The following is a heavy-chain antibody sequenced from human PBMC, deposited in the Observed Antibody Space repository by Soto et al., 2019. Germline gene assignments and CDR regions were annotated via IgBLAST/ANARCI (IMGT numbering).Heavy chain of an antibody. J-gene: IGHJ6*03. V-gene: IGHV4-4*02. CDR1: SGSISSSNW. Sequence: PSETLSLTCAVSSGSISSSNWWSWVRQPPGKGLEWIGEIYHSGSTNYNPSLKSRVTISVDKSKNQFSLKLSSVTAADTAVYYCARSSIAAAGTFPSNWHYYYYMDVWGKGTTVTVSS. CDR3: ARSSIAAAGTFPSNWHYYYYMDV. D-gene: IGHD6-13*01. CDR2: IYHSGST.